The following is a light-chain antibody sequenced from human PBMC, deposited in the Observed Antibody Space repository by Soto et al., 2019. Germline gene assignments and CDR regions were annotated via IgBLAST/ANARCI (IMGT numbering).Light chain of an antibody. CDR3: HQYHYWWT. CDR1: QSVSSN. V-gene: IGKV3-15*01. J-gene: IGKJ1*01. Sequence: EIVMTQSPATLSVSPGERATLSCRASQSVSSNLAWYQQKPGQAPRLLIYGASTRATGIPARFSGSGSGTEFTLTINSLQSEDFAVYYCHQYHYWWTFGQGTKV. CDR2: GAS.